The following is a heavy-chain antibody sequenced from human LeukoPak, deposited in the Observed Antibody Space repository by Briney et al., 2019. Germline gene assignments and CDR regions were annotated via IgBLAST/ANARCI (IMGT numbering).Heavy chain of an antibody. Sequence: GASVKVSCKASGYTFTGYYMHWVRQAPGQGLEWMGWINPNSGGSTTYAQKFQGRITMTRDTSTSTVYMELSSLRSEDTAVYYCARDGYMDSYGYWFDLWGQGTLVTVSS. CDR2: INPNSGGST. J-gene: IGHJ5*02. D-gene: IGHD5-18*01. V-gene: IGHV1-46*01. CDR3: ARDGYMDSYGYWFDL. CDR1: GYTFTGYY.